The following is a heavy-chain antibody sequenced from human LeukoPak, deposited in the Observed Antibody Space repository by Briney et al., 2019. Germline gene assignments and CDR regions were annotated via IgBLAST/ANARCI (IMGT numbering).Heavy chain of an antibody. V-gene: IGHV4-34*01. Sequence: PSETLSLTCAVYGGSFSGYYWSWIRQPPGKGLEWIGEINHSGSINYSPSLKSRVTISVDTSKNQFSLKLSSVTAADTAVYYCASYDYTVYYMDVWGKGTTVTVSS. CDR3: ASYDYTVYYMDV. D-gene: IGHD4-11*01. CDR1: GGSFSGYY. CDR2: INHSGSI. J-gene: IGHJ6*03.